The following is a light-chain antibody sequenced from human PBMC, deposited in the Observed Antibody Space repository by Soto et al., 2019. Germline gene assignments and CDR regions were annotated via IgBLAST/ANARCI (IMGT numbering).Light chain of an antibody. V-gene: IGKV1-12*01. CDR2: AAS. Sequence: DIQMTQSPSFVSASVGDRVTITCRASQGISSWLAWYQHRPGRAPKLLIHAASNLESGVPSRFSGSGSGTDFTRTISSLQPEDFATYYCQQTTSFPLTFGGGTKVEIK. J-gene: IGKJ4*02. CDR3: QQTTSFPLT. CDR1: QGISSW.